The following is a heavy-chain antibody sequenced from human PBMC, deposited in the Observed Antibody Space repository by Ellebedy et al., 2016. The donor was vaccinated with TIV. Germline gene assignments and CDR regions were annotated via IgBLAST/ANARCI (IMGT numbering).Heavy chain of an antibody. V-gene: IGHV4-39*02. J-gene: IGHJ4*02. CDR2: INYSGST. Sequence: MPGGSLRLSCTVSGGSISSSSFYWGWVRQPPGKGLEWIGSINYSGSTYYNPSLKSRVTTSIDTSNNHFSLKVSSVTAADTAVYYCVREAGDCDDWGQGTLVTVAS. CDR3: VREAGDCDD. CDR1: GGSISSSSFY.